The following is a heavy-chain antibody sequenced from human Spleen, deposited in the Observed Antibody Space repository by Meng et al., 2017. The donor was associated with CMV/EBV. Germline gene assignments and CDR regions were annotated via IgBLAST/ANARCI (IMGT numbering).Heavy chain of an antibody. D-gene: IGHD3-3*01. CDR3: ARDSPLYEYGMDV. CDR1: GFTFSSYA. V-gene: IGHV3-23*03. Sequence: GGSLRLSCAASGFTFSSYAMSWVRQAPGKGLEWVSLIYSDGRTHYADSVKGRFTISRDITKNTVYLQMNSLRVEDSALYYCARDSPLYEYGMDVWGRGTTVTVSS. J-gene: IGHJ6*02. CDR2: IYSDGRT.